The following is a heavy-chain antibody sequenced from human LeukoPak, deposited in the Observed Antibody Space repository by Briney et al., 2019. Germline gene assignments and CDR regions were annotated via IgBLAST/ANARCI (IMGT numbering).Heavy chain of an antibody. CDR1: GYSFSIYW. CDR2: IYPGESDT. J-gene: IGHJ4*02. D-gene: IGHD2-21*02. CDR3: ARLAPPRRYCGGDCYPDY. Sequence: GESLKISCNTSGYSFSIYWISWVRQMPGKGLEWVGIIYPGESDTTYSPSFQGHVTISADKSISTAYLQWRSLKASDTAMYYCARLAPPRRYCGGDCYPDYWGQGTLATVSS. V-gene: IGHV5-51*01.